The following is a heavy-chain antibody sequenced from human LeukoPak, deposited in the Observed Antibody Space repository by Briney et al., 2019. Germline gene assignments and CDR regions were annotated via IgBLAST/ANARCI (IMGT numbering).Heavy chain of an antibody. Sequence: ASVKVSCKASGYTFTDYFIHWVRQAPGQGLDWMGWINPNIGDASYAQKFQDRVTMTRDRSINTAYMELSRLTSDGTAVYYCARMALDGGDSIGFDSWGQGTLVTVSS. CDR2: INPNIGDA. D-gene: IGHD2-21*02. J-gene: IGHJ5*01. CDR3: ARMALDGGDSIGFDS. V-gene: IGHV1-2*02. CDR1: GYTFTDYF.